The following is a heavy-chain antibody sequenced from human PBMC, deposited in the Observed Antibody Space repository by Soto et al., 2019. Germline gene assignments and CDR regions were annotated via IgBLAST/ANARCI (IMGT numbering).Heavy chain of an antibody. CDR3: ARLTEGYCSGGSCRGDFQH. J-gene: IGHJ1*01. V-gene: IGHV4-31*03. CDR2: IYYSGST. D-gene: IGHD2-15*01. Sequence: SETLSLTCTVSGGSISSGGYYWSWIRQHPGKGLEWIGYIYYSGSTYYNPSLKSRVTISVDTSKNQFSLKLSSVTAADTAVYYCARLTEGYCSGGSCRGDFQHWGQGTLVTVSS. CDR1: GGSISSGGYY.